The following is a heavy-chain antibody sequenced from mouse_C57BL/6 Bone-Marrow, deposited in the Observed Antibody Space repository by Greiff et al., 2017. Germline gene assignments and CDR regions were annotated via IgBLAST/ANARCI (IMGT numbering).Heavy chain of an antibody. D-gene: IGHD2-4*01. Sequence: QVHVKQSGAELVKPGASVKLSCKASGYTFTEYTIHWVKQRSGQGLEWIGWFYPGSGSIKYNEKFKDKVTLTADKSYSTVYMELSRLTSEDSAVYFCAIHEEGYDYDEGLAYWGQGTLVTVSA. CDR3: AIHEEGYDYDEGLAY. J-gene: IGHJ3*01. CDR2: FYPGSGSI. V-gene: IGHV1-62-2*01. CDR1: GYTFTEYT.